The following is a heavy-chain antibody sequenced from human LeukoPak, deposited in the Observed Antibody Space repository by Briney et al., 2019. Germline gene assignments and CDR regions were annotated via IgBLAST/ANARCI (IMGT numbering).Heavy chain of an antibody. Sequence: PSETLSLTCAVYGGSFSDYSWSWIRQPPGKGLEWIGEIDHSGSTSYNPSLKSRLTISVDTSKKQFSLKLNSVTAADTAGYYCATRLPTDYWGQGTLVTVSS. J-gene: IGHJ4*02. D-gene: IGHD5-12*01. CDR1: GGSFSDYS. CDR2: IDHSGST. CDR3: ATRLPTDY. V-gene: IGHV4-34*01.